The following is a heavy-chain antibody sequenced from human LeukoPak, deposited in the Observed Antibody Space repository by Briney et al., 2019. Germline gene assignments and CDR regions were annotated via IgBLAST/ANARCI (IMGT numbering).Heavy chain of an antibody. CDR3: ARDRGTMIVVSPHMDV. Sequence: SETLSLTCAVYGGSFSGYYWSWIRQPPGKGLEWIGEINHSGSTNYNPSLKSRATISVDTSKNQFSLKLSSVTAADTAVYYCARDRGTMIVVSPHMDVWGKGTTVTVSS. J-gene: IGHJ6*03. CDR1: GGSFSGYY. CDR2: INHSGST. D-gene: IGHD3-22*01. V-gene: IGHV4-34*01.